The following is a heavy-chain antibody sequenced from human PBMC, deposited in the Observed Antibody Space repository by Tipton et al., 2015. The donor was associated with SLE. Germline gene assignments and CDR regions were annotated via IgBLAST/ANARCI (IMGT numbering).Heavy chain of an antibody. D-gene: IGHD2-21*01. CDR2: VYYTGST. Sequence: TLSLTCTVSGASINNARYYWGWIRQPPGKGLEWIGSVYYTGSTYYNPSLESRVTVSVDTSKNQFSLRLSSVTAADTAVYFCARRDGLNGFDIWGRGTMVTVSS. J-gene: IGHJ3*02. V-gene: IGHV4-39*07. CDR1: GASINNARYY. CDR3: ARRDGLNGFDI.